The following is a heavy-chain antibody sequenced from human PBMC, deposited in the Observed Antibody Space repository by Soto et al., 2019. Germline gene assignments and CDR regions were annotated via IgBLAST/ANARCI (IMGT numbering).Heavy chain of an antibody. V-gene: IGHV4-34*01. J-gene: IGHJ4*02. CDR2: INHSGSA. D-gene: IGHD3-10*01. CDR1: GGSFSGYY. CDR3: ARGDGSGSTRGLIDY. Sequence: SETLSLTCAVYGGSFSGYYWTWIRQSPGKGLEWIGEINHSGSASYNPSLESRVTMSVDTSRNQFSLKLSSVTAADTAIYYCARGDGSGSTRGLIDYWGLGTLVTVSS.